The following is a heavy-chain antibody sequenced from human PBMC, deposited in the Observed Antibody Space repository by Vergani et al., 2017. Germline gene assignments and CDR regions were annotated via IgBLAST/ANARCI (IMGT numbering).Heavy chain of an antibody. CDR1: GFTFSSYA. Sequence: EVQLLESGGGLVQPGGSLRVSCAASGFTFSSYAMNWVRQAPGKGLEWVSAISGSGGSTYYADSVKGRFTISRDNSKNTLYLQMNSLRAEDTAVYYCARDGRLVRDYGDWGRNWFDPWGQGTLVTVSS. J-gene: IGHJ5*02. D-gene: IGHD4-17*01. CDR3: ARDGRLVRDYGDWGRNWFDP. V-gene: IGHV3-23*01. CDR2: ISGSGGST.